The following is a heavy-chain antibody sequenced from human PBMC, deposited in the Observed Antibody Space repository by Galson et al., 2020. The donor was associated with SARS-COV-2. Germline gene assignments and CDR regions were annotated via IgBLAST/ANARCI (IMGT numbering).Heavy chain of an antibody. D-gene: IGHD1-26*01. V-gene: IGHV4-39*01. Sequence: SETLSLTCTVSGGSISSSTYYWGWIRQPPGKALQWIGTTYDSGSTYYYPSLKSRLTISVDTSKNQFSLKLSSVTAADTAVYYCARHGRGELLFPFDYWGQGILVTVSS. CDR1: GGSISSSTYY. J-gene: IGHJ4*02. CDR2: TYDSGST. CDR3: ARHGRGELLFPFDY.